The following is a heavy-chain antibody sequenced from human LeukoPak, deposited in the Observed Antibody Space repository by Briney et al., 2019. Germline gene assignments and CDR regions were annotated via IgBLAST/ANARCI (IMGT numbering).Heavy chain of an antibody. Sequence: SETLSLTCAVYGGSFSGYYWSWIRQPPGKGLEWIGEINHSGSTNYNPSLKSRVTISVDTSKNQFSLKLSSVTAADTAVYYCARGPLSVYGDYPHWGQGTLVTVSS. CDR1: GGSFSGYY. CDR3: ARGPLSVYGDYPH. CDR2: INHSGST. D-gene: IGHD4-17*01. V-gene: IGHV4-34*01. J-gene: IGHJ4*02.